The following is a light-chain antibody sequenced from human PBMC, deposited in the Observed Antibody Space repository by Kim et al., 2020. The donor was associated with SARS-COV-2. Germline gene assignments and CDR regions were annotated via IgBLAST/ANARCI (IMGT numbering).Light chain of an antibody. Sequence: PSVADKVTITCRASQDISNYLAWYQQKPGKVPELLIYGASTLQSGVPSRFSGSGSGTDFTLTISSLQPDDVATYYCQKYNGAPWTFGQGTKVDIK. V-gene: IGKV1-27*01. CDR2: GAS. J-gene: IGKJ1*01. CDR1: QDISNY. CDR3: QKYNGAPWT.